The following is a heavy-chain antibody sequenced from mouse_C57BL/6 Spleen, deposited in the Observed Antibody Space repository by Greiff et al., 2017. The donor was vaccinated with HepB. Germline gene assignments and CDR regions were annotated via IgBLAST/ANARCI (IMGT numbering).Heavy chain of an antibody. CDR2: IDPSDSYT. CDR1: GYTFTSYW. D-gene: IGHD1-1*01. J-gene: IGHJ1*03. CDR3: ARRYYYGSSYVYWYFDV. Sequence: QVQLQQSGAELVMPGASVKLSCKASGYTFTSYWMHWVKQRPGQGLEWIGEIDPSDSYTNYNQKFKGKSTLTVDKSSSTAYMQLSSLTSEDSAVYYCARRYYYGSSYVYWYFDVWGTGTTVTVSS. V-gene: IGHV1-69*01.